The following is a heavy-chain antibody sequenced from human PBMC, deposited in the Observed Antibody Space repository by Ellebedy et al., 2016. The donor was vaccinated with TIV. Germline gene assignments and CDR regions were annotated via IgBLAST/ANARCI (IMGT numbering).Heavy chain of an antibody. Sequence: ASVKVSXXASGGTFISYAISWVRQALGQGLEWMGGIIPIFGSANYAQKFQGRVTITADESTSTAYMDRSSLRSEDTAVYYCARGLIGSVYGMDVWGQGTTVTVSS. CDR1: GGTFISYA. CDR3: ARGLIGSVYGMDV. V-gene: IGHV1-69*13. CDR2: IIPIFGSA. D-gene: IGHD2-21*01. J-gene: IGHJ6*02.